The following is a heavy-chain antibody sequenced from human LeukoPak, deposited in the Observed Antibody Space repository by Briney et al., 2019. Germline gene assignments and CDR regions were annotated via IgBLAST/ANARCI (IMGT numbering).Heavy chain of an antibody. D-gene: IGHD3-3*01. Sequence: ASVKVSCKASGGTFSSYAINWVRQAPGHGLEWMGGIIPIFGTANYAQKFQGRVTITADESTSTAYMELSSLRSEDTAVYYCARGGSVLRFLESWGQGTLVTVSS. J-gene: IGHJ4*02. V-gene: IGHV1-69*13. CDR2: IIPIFGTA. CDR1: GGTFSSYA. CDR3: ARGGSVLRFLES.